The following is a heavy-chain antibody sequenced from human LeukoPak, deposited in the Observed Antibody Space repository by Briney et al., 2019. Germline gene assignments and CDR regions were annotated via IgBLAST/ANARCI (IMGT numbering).Heavy chain of an antibody. CDR3: ARGGSGRSMDV. CDR2: IYYSGTT. V-gene: IGHV4-39*01. Sequence: SETLSLTCTVSGGSISSSSYYWGWVRQSPGKGLEWIGTIYYSGTTYYNPSFTSRVTISVDTSKNQFSLKLSSVTAADTAVYYCARGGSGRSMDVWGKGTTVTVSS. CDR1: GGSISSSSYY. D-gene: IGHD3-10*01. J-gene: IGHJ6*04.